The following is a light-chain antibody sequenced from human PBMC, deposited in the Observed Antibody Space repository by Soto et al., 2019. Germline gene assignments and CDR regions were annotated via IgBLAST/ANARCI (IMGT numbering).Light chain of an antibody. CDR1: SSNIGAGYD. CDR2: GNS. V-gene: IGLV1-40*01. J-gene: IGLJ2*01. CDR3: QSYDSSLSGFVV. Sequence: QSVLTQPPSVSGAPGQRVTISCTGSSSNIGAGYDVHWYQQLPGTAPKLLIYGNSNRPSGVPDRFSGSKSGTSASLAITGLLAEDEAYYYFQSYDSSLSGFVVFGGGTKVTVL.